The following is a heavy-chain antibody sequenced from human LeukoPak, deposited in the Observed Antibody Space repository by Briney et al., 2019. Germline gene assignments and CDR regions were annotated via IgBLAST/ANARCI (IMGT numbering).Heavy chain of an antibody. CDR2: INHSGST. V-gene: IGHV4-34*01. CDR3: ARGGDAEG. J-gene: IGHJ4*02. Sequence: SETLSLTCAVYGASFSGYYWIWIRRPPGRGLEWIGEINHSGSTNYNPSLKSRVTISVDTSKNQFSLKLTSVTAADTAVYYCARGGDAEGWRQGTLVTVSS. D-gene: IGHD3-10*01. CDR1: GASFSGYY.